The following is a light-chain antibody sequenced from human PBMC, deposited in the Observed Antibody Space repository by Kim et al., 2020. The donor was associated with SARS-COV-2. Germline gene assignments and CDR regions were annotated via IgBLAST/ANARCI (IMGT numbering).Light chain of an antibody. CDR3: QQYNDWPPYT. Sequence: EIVMTQSPATLSVSPGERATLSCRASQSVRSNLAWYQQKPGQAPRLLIHGASTRATGIPAGFSGSGSGTDFTLTISSLQSEDFAVYYCQQYNDWPPYTFGQGTKLEI. V-gene: IGKV3-15*01. J-gene: IGKJ2*01. CDR1: QSVRSN. CDR2: GAS.